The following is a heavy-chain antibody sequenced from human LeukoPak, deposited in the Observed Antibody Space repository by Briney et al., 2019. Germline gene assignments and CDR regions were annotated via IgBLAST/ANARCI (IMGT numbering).Heavy chain of an antibody. CDR2: INPTGGTT. D-gene: IGHD2-15*01. V-gene: IGHV1-46*01. CDR3: ASFSGGSSRGAIDI. J-gene: IGHJ3*02. CDR1: GYTLTSYY. Sequence: GASVKVSCKASGYTLTSYYMHWVRQAPGQGLEWMGIINPTGGTTSYAQKFQGRVTMTRDMSTSTVYMELSSLRSEDTAVYYCASFSGGSSRGAIDIWGQGTLVTVSS.